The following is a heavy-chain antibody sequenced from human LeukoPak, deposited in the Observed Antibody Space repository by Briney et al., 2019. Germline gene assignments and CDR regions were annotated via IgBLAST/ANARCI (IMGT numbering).Heavy chain of an antibody. CDR3: ARGVGATLNAFDI. CDR1: GYSISSGYY. D-gene: IGHD1-26*01. J-gene: IGHJ3*02. CDR2: IYYSGST. Sequence: SETLSLTCTVSGYSISSGYYWGWIRQPPGKGLECIGNIYYSGSTYYNPSLKSRVTISVDTSKNQFSLKLSSVTAADTVVYYCARGVGATLNAFDIWGQGTMVTVSS. V-gene: IGHV4-38-2*02.